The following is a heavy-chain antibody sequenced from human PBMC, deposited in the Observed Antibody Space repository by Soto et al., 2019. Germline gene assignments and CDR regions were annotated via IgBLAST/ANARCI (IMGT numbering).Heavy chain of an antibody. V-gene: IGHV3-48*03. D-gene: IGHD3-22*01. CDR1: GFTFSSYE. CDR3: ARDLQDSSGYYSQHTFDY. J-gene: IGHJ4*02. CDR2: ISSSGSTI. Sequence: EVQLVESGGGLVQPGGSLRLSCAASGFTFSSYEMNWVRQAPGKGLEWVSYISSSGSTIYYADSVKGRFTISRDNAKNSLYLQMNSLRAEDTAVYYCARDLQDSSGYYSQHTFDYWGQGTLVTVSS.